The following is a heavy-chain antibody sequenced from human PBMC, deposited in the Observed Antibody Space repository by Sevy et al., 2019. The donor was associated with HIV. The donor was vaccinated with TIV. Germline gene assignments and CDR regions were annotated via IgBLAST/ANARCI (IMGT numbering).Heavy chain of an antibody. Sequence: GGSLRLSCAASGFTFSSYSMNWVRQAPGKGLEWVSYISSSSSTRYYADSVKGGFTISRDNAKNSLYLQMNSLRDEDTAVYYCARDRARYYYDSSGYYWGQGTLVTVSS. V-gene: IGHV3-48*02. D-gene: IGHD3-22*01. CDR1: GFTFSSYS. CDR2: ISSSSSTR. CDR3: ARDRARYYYDSSGYY. J-gene: IGHJ4*02.